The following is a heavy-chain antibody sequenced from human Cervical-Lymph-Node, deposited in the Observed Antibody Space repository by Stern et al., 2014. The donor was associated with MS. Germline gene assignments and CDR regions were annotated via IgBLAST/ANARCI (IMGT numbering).Heavy chain of an antibody. CDR1: GSTLTDFF. CDR3: APDYNY. V-gene: IGHV1-24*01. CDR2: FDPEDGET. D-gene: IGHD3-10*01. Sequence: QVQLVQSGAEVKKPGASVKVSCKVSGSTLTDFFMHWVRQPPGKGLEWMGGFDPEDGETIYAQKFQGRVTMTEDTYTDTAYMELSSLSSDDTALYYCAPDYNYGGRGTLVTVPS. J-gene: IGHJ4*02.